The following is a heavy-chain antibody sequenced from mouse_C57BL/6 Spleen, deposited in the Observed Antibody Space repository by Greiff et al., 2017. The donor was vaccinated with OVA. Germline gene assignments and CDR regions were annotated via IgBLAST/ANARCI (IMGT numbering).Heavy chain of an antibody. Sequence: EVQLQESGPELVKPGASVKIPCKASGYTFTDYNMDWVKQSHGKSLEWIGDINPNNGGTIYNQKFKGKATLTVDKSSSTAYMELRSLTSEDTAVYYCARVGTTGWFAYWGQGTLVTVSA. CDR1: GYTFTDYN. J-gene: IGHJ3*01. CDR2: INPNNGGT. V-gene: IGHV1-18*01. CDR3: ARVGTTGWFAY. D-gene: IGHD4-1*02.